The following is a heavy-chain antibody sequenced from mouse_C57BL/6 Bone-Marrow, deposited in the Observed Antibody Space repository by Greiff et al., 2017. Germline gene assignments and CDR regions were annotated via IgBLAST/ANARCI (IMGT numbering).Heavy chain of an antibody. D-gene: IGHD1-1*01. Sequence: QVQLQQPGAELVRPGSSVKLSCKASGYTFTSYWMDWVKQRPGQGLEWIGNIYPSDSETHYNQKFKDKATLTVDKSYSTAYMQLSSLTSEDSAVYYCASGPLFYYGSSYWYFDVWGTGTTVTVSS. J-gene: IGHJ1*03. CDR2: IYPSDSET. CDR1: GYTFTSYW. V-gene: IGHV1-61*01. CDR3: ASGPLFYYGSSYWYFDV.